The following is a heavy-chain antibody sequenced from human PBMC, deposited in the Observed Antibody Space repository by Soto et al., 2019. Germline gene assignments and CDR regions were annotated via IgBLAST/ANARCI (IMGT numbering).Heavy chain of an antibody. V-gene: IGHV1-3*01. CDR1: GYTFTTYA. D-gene: IGHD2-21*02. Sequence: ASVKVSCKTSGYTFTTYAMHWVRQAPGQRLEWMGWINAGNGNTKYSQKFQGRVTITRDTSARTVYMELSSLRSEDTTVYYCAVGPCLADCGGGCHWYFDLWGRGTLVTVSS. CDR3: AVGPCLADCGGGCHWYFDL. CDR2: INAGNGNT. J-gene: IGHJ2*01.